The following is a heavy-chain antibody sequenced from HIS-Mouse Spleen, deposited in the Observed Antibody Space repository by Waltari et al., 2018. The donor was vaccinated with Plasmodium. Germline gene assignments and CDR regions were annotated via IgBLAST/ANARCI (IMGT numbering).Heavy chain of an antibody. CDR3: ARTIAAAGTGDAFDM. J-gene: IGHJ3*02. CDR2: INRDGSST. D-gene: IGHD6-13*01. Sequence: EVQLVESGGGLVQPGGSLRLSCAASGFTFSSYWMHWVRQAPGKGLVWVSRINRDGSSTRYADSVKGRFTISRDNAKNTLYLQMNSLRAEDTAVYYCARTIAAAGTGDAFDMWGQGTMVTVSS. V-gene: IGHV3-74*01. CDR1: GFTFSSYW.